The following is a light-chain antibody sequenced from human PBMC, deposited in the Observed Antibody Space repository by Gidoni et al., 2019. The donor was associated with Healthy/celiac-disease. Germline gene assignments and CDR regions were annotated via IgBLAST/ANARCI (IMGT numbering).Light chain of an antibody. CDR1: QSISSY. CDR3: QQSYSTPRT. CDR2: AAS. J-gene: IGKJ1*01. Sequence: DIQMTQSPSSLSAPVGDRVTITCRASQSISSYLNWYQQTPGKAPKLLIYAASSLQSGVPSRFSGSGSGTDFTLTISSLQPEDFATYYCQQSYSTPRTFGQGTKVEIK. V-gene: IGKV1-39*01.